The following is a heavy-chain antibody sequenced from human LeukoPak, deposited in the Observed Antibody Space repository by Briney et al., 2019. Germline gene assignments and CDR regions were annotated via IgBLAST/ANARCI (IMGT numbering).Heavy chain of an antibody. CDR3: ARHHVVATTRHTTYYYYYGMDV. V-gene: IGHV6-1*01. D-gene: IGHD5-12*01. CDR1: GDSVSSNSAA. CDR2: TYYRSKWYN. Sequence: SQTLSLTCAISGDSVSSNSAAWNWIRQSPSRGLEWLGSTYYRSKWYNDYAVSVKSRITINPDASKNQFSLKLSSVTAADTAVYYCARHHVVATTRHTTYYYYYGMDVWGQGTTVTVSS. J-gene: IGHJ6*02.